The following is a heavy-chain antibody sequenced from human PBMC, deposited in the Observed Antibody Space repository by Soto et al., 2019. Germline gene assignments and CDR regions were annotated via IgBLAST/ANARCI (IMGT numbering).Heavy chain of an antibody. CDR3: ARGERQQQRDS. J-gene: IGHJ4*02. CDR2: IYHSGST. D-gene: IGHD6-13*01. Sequence: SDTLSLTCAVSGYSINSDNWWSWVRQPPGKGLEWIGEIYHSGSTSYNPSLKSRVVISVDKSKNQFFLKVTSVTAADTAVYFCARGERQQQRDSWGQGTLVTVS. CDR1: GYSINSDNW. V-gene: IGHV4-4*02.